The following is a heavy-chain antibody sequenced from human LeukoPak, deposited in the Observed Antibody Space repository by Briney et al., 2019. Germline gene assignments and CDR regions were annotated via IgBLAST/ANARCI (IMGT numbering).Heavy chain of an antibody. V-gene: IGHV3-30*04. CDR3: ARSRLGLWLSVIDY. CDR1: GFTFNIFS. J-gene: IGHJ4*01. CDR2: TSHDESTK. D-gene: IGHD3-9*01. Sequence: PGGSLRLSCEASGFTFNIFSMHWIRQTPGKGLEWLSATSHDESTKLYADSMKGRFTISRDNSRNTVYLRMNSLRLDDTGIYYCARSRLGLWLSVIDYWGQGSLVTVSA.